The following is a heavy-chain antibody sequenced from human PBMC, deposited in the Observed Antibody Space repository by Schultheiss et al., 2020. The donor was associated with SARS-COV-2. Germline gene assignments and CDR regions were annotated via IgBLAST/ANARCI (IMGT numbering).Heavy chain of an antibody. CDR2: ISSSSSYI. D-gene: IGHD5-18*01. Sequence: GGSLRLSCAASGFTFSSYSMNWVRQAPGKGLEWVSSISSSSSYIYYADSVKGRFTISRDNAKNSLYLQMNSLRAEDTAVYYCAREAWIQLWLRSAFDIWGQGTLVTVSS. V-gene: IGHV3-21*01. J-gene: IGHJ4*02. CDR1: GFTFSSYS. CDR3: AREAWIQLWLRSAFDI.